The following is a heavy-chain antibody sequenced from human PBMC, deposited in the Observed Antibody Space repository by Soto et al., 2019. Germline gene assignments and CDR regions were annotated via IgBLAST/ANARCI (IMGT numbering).Heavy chain of an antibody. CDR3: ARDDATYCGGDCYRYFYYGMDV. CDR2: IIPMFPTA. Sequence: VKVSCKASGGTFSNHAISWVRQAPGQGLEWVGGIIPMFPTADYAQRFQGRVTITADDSTTTVYMELSGLRSEDTAMYYCARDDATYCGGDCYRYFYYGMDVWGQGTTVTVSS. CDR1: GGTFSNHA. D-gene: IGHD2-21*02. J-gene: IGHJ6*02. V-gene: IGHV1-69*13.